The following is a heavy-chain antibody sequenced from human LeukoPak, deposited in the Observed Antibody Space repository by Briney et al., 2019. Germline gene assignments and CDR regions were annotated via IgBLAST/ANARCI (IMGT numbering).Heavy chain of an antibody. CDR2: ISYDGSNK. Sequence: PGGSLRLSCAASGFTFSSYGMHWVRQAPGKGLEWVAVISYDGSNKYYADSVKGRFTISRDNSKNTLYLQMNSLRAEDTAVYYCAREGSSWKNFDYWGQGTLVTVSS. J-gene: IGHJ4*02. V-gene: IGHV3-30*03. CDR1: GFTFSSYG. CDR3: AREGSSWKNFDY. D-gene: IGHD6-13*01.